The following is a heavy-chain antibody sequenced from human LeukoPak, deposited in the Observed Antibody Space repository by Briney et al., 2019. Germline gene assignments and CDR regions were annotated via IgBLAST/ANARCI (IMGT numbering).Heavy chain of an antibody. V-gene: IGHV1-2*02. Sequence: ASVKVSCKASGYTFTGYYMHWVRQAPGQGLEWMGWINPNSGGTNYAQKFQGRVTMTRDTSISTAYMELSRLRSDDTAVYYCARDADFWSGFGWFDPRGQGTLVTVSS. CDR3: ARDADFWSGFGWFDP. CDR1: GYTFTGYY. J-gene: IGHJ5*02. D-gene: IGHD3-3*01. CDR2: INPNSGGT.